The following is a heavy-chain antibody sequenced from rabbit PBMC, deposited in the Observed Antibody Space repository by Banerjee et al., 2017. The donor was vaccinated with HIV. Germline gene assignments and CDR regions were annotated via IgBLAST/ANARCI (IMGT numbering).Heavy chain of an antibody. CDR1: GFSFSDRDV. CDR3: ARDNGSGDYIDVYFDL. Sequence: QEHLEESGGGLVKPETSLTLTCKASGFSFSDRDVMCWVRQAPGKGLEWIACINTATGKAVYASWAKGRFTISKTSSTTVTLQMTSLTAADTATYFCARDNGSGDYIDVYFDLWGQGTLVTVS. D-gene: IGHD1-1*01. CDR2: INTATGKA. J-gene: IGHJ4*01. V-gene: IGHV1S45*01.